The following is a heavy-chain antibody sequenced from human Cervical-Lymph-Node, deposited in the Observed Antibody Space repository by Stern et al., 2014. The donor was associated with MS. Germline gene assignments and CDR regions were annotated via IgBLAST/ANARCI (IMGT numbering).Heavy chain of an antibody. CDR3: AKVVAVSAVFSYYGLDV. D-gene: IGHD2-21*01. V-gene: IGHV3-30*18. Sequence: VQLVESGGGVVQPGRSLRLSCAASAFTFSHYGMHWVRQAPGKGLEWVAFTSYDGSNKYYADSVKGRFTISRDNSKNTLYLQMNSLRVEDTAVYYCAKVVAVSAVFSYYGLDVWGQGTTVTVSS. J-gene: IGHJ6*02. CDR2: TSYDGSNK. CDR1: AFTFSHYG.